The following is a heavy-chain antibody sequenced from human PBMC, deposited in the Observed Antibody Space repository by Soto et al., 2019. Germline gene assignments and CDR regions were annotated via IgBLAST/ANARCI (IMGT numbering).Heavy chain of an antibody. J-gene: IGHJ4*02. D-gene: IGHD4-17*01. CDR1: GDTFNKYS. Sequence: SVKVSCKASGDTFNKYSFNWVRRAPGQGLEWMGGIIPIFGTPNYAQRVQGRVTITADESTSTAYMELSSLRSEDTAVYYCARGIDYGGVNRIDYWGQGTLVTVSS. CDR2: IIPIFGTP. V-gene: IGHV1-69*13. CDR3: ARGIDYGGVNRIDY.